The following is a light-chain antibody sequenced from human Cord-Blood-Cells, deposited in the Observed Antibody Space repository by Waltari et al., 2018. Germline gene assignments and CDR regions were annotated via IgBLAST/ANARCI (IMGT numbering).Light chain of an antibody. J-gene: IGLJ2*01. Sequence: QYALTQLCPISASPGPAINLPCPGSSRADGGYNNVSWYQQHPGKAPKLMIYDVSNRPSGVSNRFSGSKSGNTASLTISGLQAEDEADYYCSSYTSSSTLVFGGGTKLTVL. CDR1: SRADGGYNN. CDR2: DVS. CDR3: SSYTSSSTLV. V-gene: IGLV2-14*01.